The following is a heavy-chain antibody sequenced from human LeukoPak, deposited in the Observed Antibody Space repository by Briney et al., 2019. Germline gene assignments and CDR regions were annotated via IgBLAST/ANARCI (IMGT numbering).Heavy chain of an antibody. D-gene: IGHD2-21*02. CDR3: ARDYFTANDY. J-gene: IGHJ4*02. V-gene: IGHV1-2*02. Sequence: GASVKVSCKASGYTFTGYCIHWVRQAPGQGLEWMGWINPNSGGTNYAQKFQGRVTMTRDTSISTAYMELSRLRSDDTAVYYCARDYFTANDYWGQGTLVTVSS. CDR1: GYTFTGYC. CDR2: INPNSGGT.